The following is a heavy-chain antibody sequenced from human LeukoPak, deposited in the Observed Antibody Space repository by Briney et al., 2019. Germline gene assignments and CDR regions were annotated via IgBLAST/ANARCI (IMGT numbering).Heavy chain of an antibody. J-gene: IGHJ4*02. Sequence: VASVKVSCKASGGTFSSYAISWVRPAAGQGLEWVGGIIPIFGTANYAQKFQGRVTITADKSTSTAYMELSSLRSEDTAVYYCARDLVHSCSWYGNFDFWGQGTLVTVSS. V-gene: IGHV1-69*06. CDR3: ARDLVHSCSWYGNFDF. D-gene: IGHD6-13*01. CDR2: IIPIFGTA. CDR1: GGTFSSYA.